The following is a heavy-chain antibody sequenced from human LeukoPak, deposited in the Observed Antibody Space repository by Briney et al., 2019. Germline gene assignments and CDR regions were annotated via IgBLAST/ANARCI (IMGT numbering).Heavy chain of an antibody. CDR3: ARVWDPYYDILTGHYGQYYFDY. V-gene: IGHV1-18*01. J-gene: IGHJ4*02. CDR1: GYAFTSYG. CDR2: ISAYNGNT. Sequence: ASVKVSCKASGYAFTSYGISWVRQAPGQGLEWMGWISAYNGNTNYAQKLQGRVTMTTDTSTSTAYMELRSLRSDDTAVYYCARVWDPYYDILTGHYGQYYFDYWGQGTLVTVSS. D-gene: IGHD3-9*01.